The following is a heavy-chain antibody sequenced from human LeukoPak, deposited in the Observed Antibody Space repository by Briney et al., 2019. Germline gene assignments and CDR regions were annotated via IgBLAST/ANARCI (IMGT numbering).Heavy chain of an antibody. CDR2: IYHSGST. J-gene: IGHJ3*02. D-gene: IGHD2-15*01. CDR1: GYSISSGYC. CDR3: ARHPIVVVAAATRGAFDI. V-gene: IGHV4-38-2*01. Sequence: PSETLSLTCAVSGYSISSGYCWGWIRQPPGEGLEWIGSIYHSGSTYYNPSLKSRVTISVDTSKNQFSLKLSSVTAADTAVYYCARHPIVVVAAATRGAFDIWGQGTMVTVSS.